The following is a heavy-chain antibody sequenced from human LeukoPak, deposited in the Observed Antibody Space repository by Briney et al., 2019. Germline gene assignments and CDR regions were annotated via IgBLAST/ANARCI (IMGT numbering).Heavy chain of an antibody. Sequence: PGGSLRLSCAASGFTFSSYAMTWVRQAPGKGLESVSDISGSGGSTYYADPVKGRFTISRDRARNTVYLQMNSLRVEDTAVYYCATYSNGWPYYSYAVDVWGQGTTVTVSS. V-gene: IGHV3-23*01. CDR1: GFTFSSYA. J-gene: IGHJ6*02. D-gene: IGHD6-19*01. CDR3: ATYSNGWPYYSYAVDV. CDR2: ISGSGGST.